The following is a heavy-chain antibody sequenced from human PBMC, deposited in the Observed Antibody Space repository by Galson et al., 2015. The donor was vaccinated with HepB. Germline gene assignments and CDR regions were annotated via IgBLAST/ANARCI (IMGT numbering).Heavy chain of an antibody. V-gene: IGHV3-74*01. CDR2: IYVDATSS. J-gene: IGHJ4*02. CDR1: GFAFRSYW. CDR3: ARGGTGYGNFDN. D-gene: IGHD5-12*01. Sequence: SLRLSCAASGFAFRSYWMHWVRQAPGKGLVWVSRIYVDATSSTFADSVKGRFTVSRDNALNTLYLHMNSLRADDTAVYYCARGGTGYGNFDNWGQGTLVTVSP.